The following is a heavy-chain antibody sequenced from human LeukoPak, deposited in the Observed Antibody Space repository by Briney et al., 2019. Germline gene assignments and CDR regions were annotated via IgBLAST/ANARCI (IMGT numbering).Heavy chain of an antibody. J-gene: IGHJ4*02. CDR1: GFTFSTYS. CDR2: ISSTSSYI. V-gene: IGHV3-21*01. Sequence: GGSLRLSCAASGFTFSTYSMNWVRQAPGKGLEWVSSISSTSSYIYYTDPLKGRFTISRDNAKNSLYLQMNSLRAEDTAVYYCAKVGYCSSTSCPRNVDYWGQGTLVIVSS. D-gene: IGHD2-2*01. CDR3: AKVGYCSSTSCPRNVDY.